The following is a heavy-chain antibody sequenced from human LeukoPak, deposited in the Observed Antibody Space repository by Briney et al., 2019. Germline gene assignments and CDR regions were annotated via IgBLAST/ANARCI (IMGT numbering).Heavy chain of an antibody. D-gene: IGHD6-6*01. J-gene: IGHJ4*02. CDR1: GFTFSSYW. Sequence: PGGSLRLSCAASGFTFSSYWMSWVRQAPGKGLEWVANIKQDGSEKYYVDSVKGRFTISRDNAKNSLCLQMNSLRAEDTAVYYCARDSTGRLGIAARGTGYWGQGTLVTVSS. CDR3: ARDSTGRLGIAARGTGY. CDR2: IKQDGSEK. V-gene: IGHV3-7*01.